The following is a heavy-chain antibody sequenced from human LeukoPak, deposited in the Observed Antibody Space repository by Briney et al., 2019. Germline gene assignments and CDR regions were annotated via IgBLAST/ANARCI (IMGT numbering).Heavy chain of an antibody. CDR3: AYSSSWYRSFRY. D-gene: IGHD6-13*01. J-gene: IGHJ4*02. V-gene: IGHV4-34*01. CDR1: GGSFSGYY. Sequence: SETLSLTCAVYGGSFSGYYWSWIRQPPGKGLEWIGEINHSGSTNYNPSLKSRVTISVDTSKNQFSLKLSSVTAADTAMYYCAYSSSWYRSFRYWGQGTLVTVSS. CDR2: INHSGST.